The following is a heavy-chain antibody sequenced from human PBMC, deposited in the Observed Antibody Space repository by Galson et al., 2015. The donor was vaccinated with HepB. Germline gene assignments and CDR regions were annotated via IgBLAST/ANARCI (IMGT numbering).Heavy chain of an antibody. CDR2: ISSSSTI. J-gene: IGHJ4*02. Sequence: SLRLSCAASGFTFSSYSMNWVRQAPGKGLEWVSYISSSSTIYYADSVKGRFTISRDNAKNSLYLQMNSLRAEDTAVYYCARVAGPDFDYWGQGTLVTVSS. D-gene: IGHD1-1*01. CDR1: GFTFSSYS. V-gene: IGHV3-48*01. CDR3: ARVAGPDFDY.